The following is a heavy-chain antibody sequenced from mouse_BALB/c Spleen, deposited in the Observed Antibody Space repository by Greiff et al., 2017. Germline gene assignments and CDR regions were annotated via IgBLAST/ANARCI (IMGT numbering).Heavy chain of an antibody. D-gene: IGHD2-4*01. CDR2: IDPANGNT. Sequence: EVQLKESGAELVKPGASVKLSCTASGFNIKDTYMHWVKQRPEQGLEWIGRIDPANGNTKYDPKFQGKATITADTSSNTAYLQLSSLTSEDTAVYYCARDYGFAYWGQGTLVTVSA. CDR1: GFNIKDTY. CDR3: ARDYGFAY. V-gene: IGHV14-3*02. J-gene: IGHJ3*01.